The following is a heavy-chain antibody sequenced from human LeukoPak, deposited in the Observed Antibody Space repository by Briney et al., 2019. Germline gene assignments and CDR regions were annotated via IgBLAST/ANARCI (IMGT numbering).Heavy chain of an antibody. V-gene: IGHV5-51*01. CDR2: IYPGDSDT. Sequence: GESLKISCKGSGYSFTSYWIGWVRQMPGKVLEWMGIIYPGDSDTRYSPSFQGQVTISADKSISTAYLQWSSLKASDTAMYYCASSVAGTFWYFDLWRRGTLVTVSS. J-gene: IGHJ2*01. D-gene: IGHD6-19*01. CDR1: GYSFTSYW. CDR3: ASSVAGTFWYFDL.